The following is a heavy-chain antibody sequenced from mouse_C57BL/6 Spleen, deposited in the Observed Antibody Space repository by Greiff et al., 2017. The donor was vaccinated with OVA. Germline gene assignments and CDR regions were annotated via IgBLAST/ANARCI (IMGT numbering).Heavy chain of an antibody. J-gene: IGHJ2*01. CDR2: IDPSDSYT. V-gene: IGHV1-69*01. CDR3: ARGDYDYHYLDY. D-gene: IGHD2-4*01. CDR1: GYTFTSYW. Sequence: VQLQQPGAELVMPGASVKLSCKASGYTFTSYWMHWVKQRPGQGLEWIGEIDPSDSYTNYNQKFKGKSTLTVDKSSSTAYMQLSSLTSEDSAVYYCARGDYDYHYLDYWGQGTTLTVSS.